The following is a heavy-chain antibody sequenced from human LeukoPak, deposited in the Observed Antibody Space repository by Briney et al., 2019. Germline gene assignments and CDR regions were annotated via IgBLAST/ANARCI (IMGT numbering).Heavy chain of an antibody. Sequence: GSVKVSCKVSGYTLTELSMHWVRQAPGKGLEWMGGFDPEDGETIYAQKFQGRVTMTEDTSTDTAYMELSSLRSEDTAVYCCATDLRRGYASLDYWGQGTLVTVSS. CDR1: GYTLTELS. J-gene: IGHJ4*02. D-gene: IGHD5-12*01. CDR3: ATDLRRGYASLDY. V-gene: IGHV1-24*01. CDR2: FDPEDGET.